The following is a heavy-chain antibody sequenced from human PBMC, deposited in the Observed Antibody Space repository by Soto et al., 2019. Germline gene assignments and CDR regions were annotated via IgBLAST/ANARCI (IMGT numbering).Heavy chain of an antibody. J-gene: IGHJ4*02. V-gene: IGHV5-51*01. CDR3: ARIPSTGPYYFDY. CDR2: IYPGDSDT. Sequence: PGESLKISCKGSGYSFAGYWIGWVRQMPGKGLEWMGIIYPGDSDTRYSPSFQGQVTISADKSISTASLQWSSLKASDTAMYYCARIPSTGPYYFDYWGQGTLVTVSS. D-gene: IGHD1-1*01. CDR1: GYSFAGYW.